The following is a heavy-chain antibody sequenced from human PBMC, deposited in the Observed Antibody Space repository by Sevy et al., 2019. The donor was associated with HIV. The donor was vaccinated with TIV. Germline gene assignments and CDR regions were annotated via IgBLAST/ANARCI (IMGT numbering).Heavy chain of an antibody. CDR1: GITLTPYW. CDR3: SRGLYYYDMRGHQEPGGY. Sequence: GGSLRLSCAASGITLTPYWMHWVRQAPGKGLVWVSRINSDGSSTSYAESVKGRFTISRDNGKNTLYLQMKSLRVEDTAVYFCSRGLYYYDMRGHQEPGGYWGQGVLVTVS. D-gene: IGHD3-22*01. CDR2: INSDGSST. J-gene: IGHJ4*02. V-gene: IGHV3-74*01.